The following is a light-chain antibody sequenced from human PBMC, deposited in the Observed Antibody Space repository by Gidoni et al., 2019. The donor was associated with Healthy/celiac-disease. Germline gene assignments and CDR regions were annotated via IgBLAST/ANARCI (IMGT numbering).Light chain of an antibody. CDR1: QRVSSD. Sequence: EIVMTQSPATLSVSPGERATLSCRASQRVSSDLAWYQQKPGQAPRLLIYGASTRATGIPARFSGSGSGTEFTLTITSLQSEDFAVYYCQQYNKWPYTVGQGTKLQIK. CDR3: QQYNKWPYT. CDR2: GAS. V-gene: IGKV3-15*01. J-gene: IGKJ2*01.